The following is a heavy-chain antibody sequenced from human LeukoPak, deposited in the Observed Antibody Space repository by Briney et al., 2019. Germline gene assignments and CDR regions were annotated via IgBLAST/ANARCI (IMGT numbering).Heavy chain of an antibody. CDR3: AKAVAGTLNWFDP. CDR2: ITRSGDST. J-gene: IGHJ5*02. Sequence: PGGSLRLSCAASGFTFSNYAMSWVRQAPGKGLEWVSAITRSGDSTYYADSVKGRFTLSGDNSKNTLYLQMNSLRGEDTALYYCAKAVAGTLNWFDPWGQGTLVAVSS. CDR1: GFTFSNYA. D-gene: IGHD6-19*01. V-gene: IGHV3-23*01.